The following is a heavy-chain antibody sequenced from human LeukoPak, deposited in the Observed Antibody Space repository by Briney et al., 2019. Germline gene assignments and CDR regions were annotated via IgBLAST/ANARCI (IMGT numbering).Heavy chain of an antibody. Sequence: GASVKVSCKASGYTFTGYYMHWVRQAPGQGLEWMGWINPNSGGTNYAQKFQGRVTMTRDTSISTAYMELSRLRSDDTAVYYCARRGSPVGATYYFDFWGQGSLVTVSS. V-gene: IGHV1-2*02. D-gene: IGHD1-26*01. CDR3: ARRGSPVGATYYFDF. J-gene: IGHJ4*02. CDR1: GYTFTGYY. CDR2: INPNSGGT.